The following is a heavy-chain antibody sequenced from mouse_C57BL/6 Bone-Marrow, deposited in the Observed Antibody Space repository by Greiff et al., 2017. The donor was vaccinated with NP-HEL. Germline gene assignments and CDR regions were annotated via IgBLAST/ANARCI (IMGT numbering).Heavy chain of an antibody. CDR2: LSSGGSYT. CDR3: ASRRKGFAY. CDR1: GFTFSSYG. Sequence: EVKVVESGGDLVKPGGSLKLSCAASGFTFSSYGMSWVRQTPDKRLEWVATLSSGGSYTYYPDSVMGRFTISRKNAKNTLYLQMSSLKSEDTAMYYCASRRKGFAYWGQGTLVTVSA. J-gene: IGHJ3*01. V-gene: IGHV5-6*02.